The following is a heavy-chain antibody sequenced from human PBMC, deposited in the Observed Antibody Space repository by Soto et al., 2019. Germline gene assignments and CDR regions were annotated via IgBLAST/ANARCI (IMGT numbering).Heavy chain of an antibody. CDR2: IDPTDSYT. CDR3: AREGPYCSRTSCYFVS. J-gene: IGHJ5*01. D-gene: IGHD2-2*01. Sequence: GESLKISCKGSGYMFTSSWISWLRQMPGKGLEWMGRIDPTDSYTKYGPSFQGHVTISADKSISTAYLQWNSLQASDTAIYYCAREGPYCSRTSCYFVSWGQGTLVTVSS. V-gene: IGHV5-10-1*01. CDR1: GYMFTSSW.